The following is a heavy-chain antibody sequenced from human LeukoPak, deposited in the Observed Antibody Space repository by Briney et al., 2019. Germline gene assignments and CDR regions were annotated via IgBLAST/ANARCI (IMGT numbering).Heavy chain of an antibody. D-gene: IGHD4-17*01. J-gene: IGHJ4*02. Sequence: HPGGSLRLSCAASGFTFSSYSMNWVRQAPGKGLEWVSYISSSSSTIYYADSVKGRFTISRDNAKDSLYLQMNSLRAEDTAVYYCARSTVTLRGVFDYWGQRTLVTVSS. V-gene: IGHV3-48*01. CDR3: ARSTVTLRGVFDY. CDR1: GFTFSSYS. CDR2: ISSSSSTI.